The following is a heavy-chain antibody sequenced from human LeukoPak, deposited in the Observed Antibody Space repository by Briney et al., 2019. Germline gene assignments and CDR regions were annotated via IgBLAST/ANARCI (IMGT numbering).Heavy chain of an antibody. D-gene: IGHD6-19*01. J-gene: IGHJ4*02. Sequence: SQTLSLTCGISGDSVSSNNGAWNWIRQSPSRGLEWLGRTYYRSKWYDDYARSLQGRITISPDTSQNQFSLHLYSVTPEDTAVYYCARDEGTSGWYTFDYWGQGTPVTVSS. CDR1: GDSVSSNNGA. CDR3: ARDEGTSGWYTFDY. CDR2: TYYRSKWYD. V-gene: IGHV6-1*01.